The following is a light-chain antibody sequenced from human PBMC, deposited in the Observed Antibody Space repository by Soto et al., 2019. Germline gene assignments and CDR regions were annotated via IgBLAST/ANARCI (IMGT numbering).Light chain of an antibody. CDR1: QSVSRN. CDR2: APS. Sequence: EIVMTQSPATLSVSPGDRATLSCRASQSVSRNLAWYQQKPGQAPRLLFYAPSTRATGIPARFSGSETGTEFTLTNNTRQSDDSKVYDCQKYNNWPYTFGQGTKLEIK. V-gene: IGKV3-15*01. CDR3: QKYNNWPYT. J-gene: IGKJ2*01.